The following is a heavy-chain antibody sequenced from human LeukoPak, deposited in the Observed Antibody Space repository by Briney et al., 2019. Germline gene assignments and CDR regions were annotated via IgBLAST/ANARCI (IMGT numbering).Heavy chain of an antibody. CDR2: INSDGSTT. Sequence: GGSLRLSCAASGFTFSSYWMHWVRQAPGKGLVWVSHINSDGSTTTYADSVKGRFTIYRANAKNTLYLQMNSLRAEDTAVYYCARLLWSGGFDIWGQGTMVTASS. CDR1: GFTFSSYW. J-gene: IGHJ3*02. D-gene: IGHD3-10*01. CDR3: ARLLWSGGFDI. V-gene: IGHV3-74*03.